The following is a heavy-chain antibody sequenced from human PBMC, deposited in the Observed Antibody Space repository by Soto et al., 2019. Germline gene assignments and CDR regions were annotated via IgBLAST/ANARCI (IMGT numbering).Heavy chain of an antibody. CDR2: ISYDGSNK. CDR3: AKDLLQHPDGFYYYYGMDV. Sequence: GGSLRLSCAASGFTFSSYGMHWVRQAPGKGLEWVAVISYDGSNKYYADSVKGRFTISRDNSKNTLYLQMNSLRAEDTAVYYCAKDLLQHPDGFYYYYGMDVWGQGTTVNVSS. CDR1: GFTFSSYG. V-gene: IGHV3-30*18. J-gene: IGHJ6*02. D-gene: IGHD1-1*01.